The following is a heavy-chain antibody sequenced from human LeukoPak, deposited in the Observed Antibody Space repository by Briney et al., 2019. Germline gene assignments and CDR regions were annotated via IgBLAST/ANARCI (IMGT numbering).Heavy chain of an antibody. J-gene: IGHJ4*02. CDR1: GYDFNEYW. CDR3: ARRGYSGYDFDY. D-gene: IGHD5-12*01. CDR2: IYPGDSDT. Sequence: GESLKISCQASGYDFNEYWIAWVRQMPGKGLEWMGIIYPGDSDTRYSPSFQGQVTISADKSISTAYLQWSSLKASDTAIYYCARRGYSGYDFDYWGQGTLVTVSS. V-gene: IGHV5-51*01.